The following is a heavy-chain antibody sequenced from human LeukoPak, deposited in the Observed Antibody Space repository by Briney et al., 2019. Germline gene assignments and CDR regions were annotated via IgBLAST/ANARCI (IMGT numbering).Heavy chain of an antibody. J-gene: IGHJ4*02. CDR2: IRYDGSNK. CDR1: GFTFSSYG. D-gene: IGHD4-17*01. Sequence: PGGSLRLSCAASGFTFSSYGMHWVRQAPGKGLEWVAFIRYDGSNKYYADSVKGRFTISRDNSKNTLYLQMNSLRAEDTAVYYCAKGRTTTVRFLIDYWGQGTLVTVSS. V-gene: IGHV3-30*02. CDR3: AKGRTTTVRFLIDY.